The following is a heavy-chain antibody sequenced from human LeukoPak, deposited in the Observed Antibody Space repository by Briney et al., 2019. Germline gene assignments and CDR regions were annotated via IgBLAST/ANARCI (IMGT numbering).Heavy chain of an antibody. D-gene: IGHD1-26*01. CDR1: GYTFTGYY. CDR3: ARPSSGSCSHFDY. J-gene: IGHJ4*02. V-gene: IGHV1-2*02. CDR2: INPNSGGT. Sequence: ASVKVSCKASGYTFTGYYMHWVRQAPGQGLEWMGWINPNSGGTNYAQKFQGRVTMTRDTSISTAYMELSRLRSDDTAVYYCARPSSGSCSHFDYWGQGTLVTVSS.